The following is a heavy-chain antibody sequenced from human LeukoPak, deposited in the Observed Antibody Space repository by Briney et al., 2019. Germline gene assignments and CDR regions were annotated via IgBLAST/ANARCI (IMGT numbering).Heavy chain of an antibody. CDR2: ISSSGSTI. V-gene: IGHV3-48*03. CDR3: ARDGLTGFYGDFYYYYMDV. J-gene: IGHJ6*03. D-gene: IGHD3-9*01. CDR1: GFTFSSYE. Sequence: TGGSLRLSCAASGFTFSSYEMNWVRQAPGKGLEWVSYISSSGSTIYYADSVKGRFTISRDNAKNSLYLQMNSLKADDTAVYYCARDGLTGFYGDFYYYYMDVWGKGTAVTVSS.